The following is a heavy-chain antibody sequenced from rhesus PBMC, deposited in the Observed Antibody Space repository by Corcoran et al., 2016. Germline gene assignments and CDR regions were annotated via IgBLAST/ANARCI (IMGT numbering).Heavy chain of an antibody. CDR3: ASGVIFDY. V-gene: IGHV4-169*01. J-gene: IGHJ4*01. CDR2: IYGSGSST. CDR1: GGSISSSY. Sequence: QLQLQESGPGLVKPAETLSVTGAVSGGSISSSYWRWIRQAPGKGLEWIGYIYGSGSSTNYNPSLKSRVTLSVDTSKNQLSLKLSSVTTADTAVYYCASGVIFDYWGQGVLVTVSS. D-gene: IGHD3-34*01.